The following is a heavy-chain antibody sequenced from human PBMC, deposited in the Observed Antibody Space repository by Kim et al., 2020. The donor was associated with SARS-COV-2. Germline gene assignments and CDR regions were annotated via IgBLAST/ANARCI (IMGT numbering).Heavy chain of an antibody. CDR3: ARKGMEAIAFDL. Sequence: GGSLRLSCAASGFTFSNYAMHWVRQAPGKGLEWVANIWYDGSNKDYADSVKGRFTISRDNSKNTLFVQMNSLRAEDTAVYYCARKGMEAIAFDLWGQGTL. J-gene: IGHJ4*02. V-gene: IGHV3-33*01. D-gene: IGHD2-2*01. CDR2: IWYDGSNK. CDR1: GFTFSNYA.